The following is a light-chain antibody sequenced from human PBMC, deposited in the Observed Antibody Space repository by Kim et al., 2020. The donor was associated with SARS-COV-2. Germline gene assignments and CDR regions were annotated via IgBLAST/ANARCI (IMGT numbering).Light chain of an antibody. V-gene: IGKV3-20*01. Sequence: LSPGARATLPCRASQSVSSSYLAWYQQKPGQAPRRLIYGASSRATGIPDRFSGSGSGTDFTLTISRLEPEDFAVYYCQQYGSSPYTFGQGTKLEI. J-gene: IGKJ2*01. CDR3: QQYGSSPYT. CDR2: GAS. CDR1: QSVSSSY.